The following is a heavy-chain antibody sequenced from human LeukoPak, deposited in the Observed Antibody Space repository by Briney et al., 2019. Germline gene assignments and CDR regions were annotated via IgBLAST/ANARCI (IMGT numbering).Heavy chain of an antibody. J-gene: IGHJ6*03. V-gene: IGHV3-21*01. CDR2: ISCTSTYI. D-gene: IGHD3-22*01. CDR1: GFTFSTYT. CDR3: ARDRHYSDSGGCWTSLYYHMDV. Sequence: PGGSLRLSCAASGFTFSTYTMNWVRQAPGKGLEWVSSISCTSTYIHYGDSVKGRFTISRDNAKNSLYLQMDSLRAEDTAVYYCARDRHYSDSGGCWTSLYYHMDVWGKGTTITVSS.